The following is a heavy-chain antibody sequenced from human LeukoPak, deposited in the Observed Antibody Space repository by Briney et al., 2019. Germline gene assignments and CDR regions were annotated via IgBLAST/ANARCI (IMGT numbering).Heavy chain of an antibody. CDR2: IIPIFGTA. D-gene: IGHD5-12*01. V-gene: IGHV1-69*13. Sequence: SVKVSCKASGGTFISYAISWVRQAPGQGLEWMGGIIPIFGTANYAQKFQGRVTITADESTSTAYMELSSLRSEDTAVYYCARGGYAEGGFDPWGQGTLVTVSS. CDR1: GGTFISYA. J-gene: IGHJ5*02. CDR3: ARGGYAEGGFDP.